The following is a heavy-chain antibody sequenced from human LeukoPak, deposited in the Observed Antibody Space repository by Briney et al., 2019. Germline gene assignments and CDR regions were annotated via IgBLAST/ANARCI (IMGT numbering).Heavy chain of an antibody. D-gene: IGHD2-21*01. Sequence: GASVKVSCKASGYTFTGYYMHWVRQAPGQGLEWMGWINPNSGGTNYAQKFQGRVTMTRDTSISTAYMELSRLRSDDTAVYYCARWVVSGILGAFDVWGQGTMVPVS. CDR3: ARWVVSGILGAFDV. J-gene: IGHJ3*01. CDR1: GYTFTGYY. CDR2: INPNSGGT. V-gene: IGHV1-2*02.